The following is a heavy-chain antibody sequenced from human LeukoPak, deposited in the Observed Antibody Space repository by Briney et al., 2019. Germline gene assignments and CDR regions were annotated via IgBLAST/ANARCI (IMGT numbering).Heavy chain of an antibody. CDR2: ISSSSSTI. Sequence: GGSLRLSCAASGFTFSNYSMNWVRQAPGKGLEWVSYISSSSSTIYYADSVKGRFTISRDNAKNSLYLQMNSLRAEDTAVYYCERDKGGFDYWGQGTLVTVSS. CDR1: GFTFSNYS. J-gene: IGHJ4*02. D-gene: IGHD3-16*01. CDR3: ERDKGGFDY. V-gene: IGHV3-48*01.